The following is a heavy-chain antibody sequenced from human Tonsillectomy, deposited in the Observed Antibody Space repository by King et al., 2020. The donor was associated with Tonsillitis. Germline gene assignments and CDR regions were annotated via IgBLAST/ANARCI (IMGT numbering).Heavy chain of an antibody. CDR1: GFTFSSYG. Sequence: VQLVESGGGVVQPGRSLRLSCAASGFTFSSYGMHWVRQAPGKGLEGGAVIWYDGRNKYSADSVKGRFTISRDNSKNKLYLQMNSLRAEDTPVYYCARDRGYSYGGFDYWGQGTLVTVSS. D-gene: IGHD5-18*01. J-gene: IGHJ4*02. V-gene: IGHV3-33*01. CDR2: IWYDGRNK. CDR3: ARDRGYSYGGFDY.